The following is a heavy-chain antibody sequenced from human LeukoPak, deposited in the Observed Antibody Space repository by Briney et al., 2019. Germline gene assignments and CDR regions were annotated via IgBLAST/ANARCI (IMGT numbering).Heavy chain of an antibody. CDR2: TYYRSNWYN. V-gene: IGHV6-1*01. Sequence: SQTLSLTCAISGDSVSSNSAAWNWIRQSPSRGLEWLGRTYYRSNWYNDYAVSVKSRITINPDTSNNQFSLQLSSVTPEDTAVYYCATQNNTYRDYNLGWFDPWGQGTLVTVSS. D-gene: IGHD4-17*01. CDR1: GDSVSSNSAA. J-gene: IGHJ5*02. CDR3: ATQNNTYRDYNLGWFDP.